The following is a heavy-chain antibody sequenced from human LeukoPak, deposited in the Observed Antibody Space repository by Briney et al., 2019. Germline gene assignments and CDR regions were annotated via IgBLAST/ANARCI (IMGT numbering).Heavy chain of an antibody. CDR2: ISSSGSTI. Sequence: GGSLRLSCAASGFTSGSYEMNWVRQAPGKGLEWVSYISSSGSTIYYADSVKGRFTISRDNAKNSLYLQMNSLRAEDTAVYYCARNNWNDINCFDYWGQGTLVTVSS. D-gene: IGHD1-20*01. J-gene: IGHJ4*02. CDR1: GFTSGSYE. CDR3: ARNNWNDINCFDY. V-gene: IGHV3-48*03.